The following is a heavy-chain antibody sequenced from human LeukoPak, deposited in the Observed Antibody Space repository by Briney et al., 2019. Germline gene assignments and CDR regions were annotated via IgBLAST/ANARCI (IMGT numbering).Heavy chain of an antibody. J-gene: IGHJ5*02. CDR1: GFTFSSYA. Sequence: GGSLRLSCAASGFTFSSYAMHWVRQAPGKGLEYVSAISSNGGSTYYANSVKGRYTISRDNSKNTLYLQMGSLRAEDMAVYYCARGNWNYGLWFDPWGQGTLVTVSS. CDR2: ISSNGGST. CDR3: ARGNWNYGLWFDP. V-gene: IGHV3-64*01. D-gene: IGHD1-7*01.